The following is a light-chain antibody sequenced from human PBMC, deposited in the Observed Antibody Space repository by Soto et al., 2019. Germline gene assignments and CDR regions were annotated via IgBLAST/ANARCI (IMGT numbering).Light chain of an antibody. CDR2: GAS. Sequence: ESVLTQSPGTLSLSPGEKATLSCRASQSVSSSYLAWYQQKLGQAPRLLIYGASSRATGIPDRFSGSGSATDFTLTVGRVEPEEFAVYYCQQWGSSSWTLGLSTKVVI. CDR3: QQWGSSSWT. V-gene: IGKV3-20*01. J-gene: IGKJ1*01. CDR1: QSVSSSY.